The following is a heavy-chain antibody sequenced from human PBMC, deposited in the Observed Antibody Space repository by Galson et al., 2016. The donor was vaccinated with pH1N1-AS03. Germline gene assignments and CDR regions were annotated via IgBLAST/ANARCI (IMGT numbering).Heavy chain of an antibody. Sequence: QSGAEVTKPGESLRISCKGFGYSFPHYWISWVRQMPGKGLEWIGRIDPSDSYVNYSPSFRGHVTISADMSITTAYLQWSSLKASDTAIYYCARPVPGTSSSRSGFAFWGQGPLVSVSS. D-gene: IGHD1-1*01. CDR2: IDPSDSYV. J-gene: IGHJ4*02. CDR1: GYSFPHYW. V-gene: IGHV5-10-1*01. CDR3: ARPVPGTSSSRSGFAF.